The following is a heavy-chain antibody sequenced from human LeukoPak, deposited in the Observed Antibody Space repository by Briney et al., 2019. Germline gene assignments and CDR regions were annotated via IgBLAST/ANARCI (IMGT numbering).Heavy chain of an antibody. V-gene: IGHV1-8*01. CDR3: ARGDGSSWEFDY. Sequence: ASVKVSCKASGYTFTSYDINWVRQATGQGLEWMGWMNPKSGNTDYAQKFQGRVTMTRNTSISTAYMELSSLRSEDTAVYCCARGDGSSWEFDYWGQGTLVTVSS. CDR1: GYTFTSYD. J-gene: IGHJ4*02. CDR2: MNPKSGNT. D-gene: IGHD6-13*01.